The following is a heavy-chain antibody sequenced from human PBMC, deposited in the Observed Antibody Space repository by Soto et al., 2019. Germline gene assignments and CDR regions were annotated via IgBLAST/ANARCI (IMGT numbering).Heavy chain of an antibody. J-gene: IGHJ5*02. CDR3: ARGRAPNH. Sequence: QVQLQQWGAGLLKPSETLSLTCAVYGGSFSGYYWSWIRQPPGKGLEWIGEINHSGSTNYNPSLKSRVTISVDTSKNQFSLKMSSVTAADTAVDYCARGRAPNHWGQGTLVTVSS. CDR2: INHSGST. V-gene: IGHV4-34*01. CDR1: GGSFSGYY.